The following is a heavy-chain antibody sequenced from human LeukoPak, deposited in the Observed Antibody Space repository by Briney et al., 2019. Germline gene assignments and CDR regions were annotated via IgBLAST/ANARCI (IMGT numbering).Heavy chain of an antibody. D-gene: IGHD3-9*01. Sequence: GGSLRLSCAASGFTFSSYGMNWVRQAPGKGLEWVSSISGSSSYIYYADSVKGRFTISRDNAKNSLYLQMNSLRAEDTAVYYCARGPSLYYDILTGYFDYWGQGTLVTVSS. J-gene: IGHJ4*02. V-gene: IGHV3-21*01. CDR2: ISGSSSYI. CDR1: GFTFSSYG. CDR3: ARGPSLYYDILTGYFDY.